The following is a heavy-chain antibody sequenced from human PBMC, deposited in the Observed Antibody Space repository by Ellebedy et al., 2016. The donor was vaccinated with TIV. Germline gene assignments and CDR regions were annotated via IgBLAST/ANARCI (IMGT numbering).Heavy chain of an antibody. D-gene: IGHD3-10*01. CDR2: IYWDDDK. CDR1: GFSLSTSGVG. V-gene: IGHV2-5*02. CDR3: AHTITMVRGVITYHYYGMDV. Sequence: SGPTLVKPTQTLTLTCTFSGFSLSTSGVGVGWIRHPPGKALEWLALIYWDDDKRYSPSLKSRLTITKDTSKNQVVLTMTNMDPVDTATYYCAHTITMVRGVITYHYYGMDVWGQGTTVTVSS. J-gene: IGHJ6*02.